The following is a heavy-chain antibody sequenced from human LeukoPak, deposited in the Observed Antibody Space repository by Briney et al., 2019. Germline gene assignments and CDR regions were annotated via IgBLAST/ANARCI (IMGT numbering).Heavy chain of an antibody. V-gene: IGHV3-23*01. CDR2: ISGSGGST. J-gene: IGHJ4*02. CDR1: GFTFSSYG. Sequence: GGSLRLSCAAPGFTFSSYGMHWVRQAPGKGLEWVSTISGSGGSTYYADSVKGRFTISRDNSKNTLYLQMNSLRAEDTAVYYCAKYYYDSSGSPYYFDYWGQGTLVTVSS. D-gene: IGHD3-22*01. CDR3: AKYYYDSSGSPYYFDY.